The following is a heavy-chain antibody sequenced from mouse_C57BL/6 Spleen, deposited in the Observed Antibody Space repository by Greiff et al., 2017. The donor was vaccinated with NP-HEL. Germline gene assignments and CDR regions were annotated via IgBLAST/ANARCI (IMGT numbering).Heavy chain of an antibody. CDR1: GYTFTDYY. CDR3: ARDGSY. V-gene: IGHV1-26*01. Sequence: VQLQQSGPELVKPGASVKISCKASGYTFTDYYMNWVKQSHGKSLEWIGDINPNNGGTSYNQKFKGKATLTVDKSSSTAYMELRSLTSEDSAVYYCARDGSYWGQGTTLTVSS. D-gene: IGHD2-3*01. CDR2: INPNNGGT. J-gene: IGHJ2*01.